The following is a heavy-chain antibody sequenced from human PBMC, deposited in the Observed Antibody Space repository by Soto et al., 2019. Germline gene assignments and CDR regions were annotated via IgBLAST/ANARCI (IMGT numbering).Heavy chain of an antibody. Sequence: ASVKVSCKTSGYTFTAYGLAWLRQAPGQRPEWMGWVGTNNDNTNYAEKFQGRVTMTTDTSTATTYMELRSLRSDDTAVYYCAREITTHSSAYYSLAYWGQGTLVTVSS. D-gene: IGHD3-22*01. CDR1: GYTFTAYG. CDR3: AREITTHSSAYYSLAY. V-gene: IGHV1-18*01. CDR2: VGTNNDNT. J-gene: IGHJ4*02.